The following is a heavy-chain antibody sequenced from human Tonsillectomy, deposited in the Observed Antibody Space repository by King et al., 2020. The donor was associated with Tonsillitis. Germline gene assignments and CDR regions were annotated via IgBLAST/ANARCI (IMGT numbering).Heavy chain of an antibody. Sequence: QLVQSGAEVKKPGASAKVSCKASGYTFSTYGIYWGRQAPGEGVEWMGWISVYNGDTKYAQRLQGRVTMTTDTSTSTAYMELRSLRSDDTAVYYCARPLYNYGPSPSDYWGQGTLVTVSS. D-gene: IGHD5-18*01. CDR1: GYTFSTYG. CDR3: ARPLYNYGPSPSDY. V-gene: IGHV1-18*01. J-gene: IGHJ4*02. CDR2: ISVYNGDT.